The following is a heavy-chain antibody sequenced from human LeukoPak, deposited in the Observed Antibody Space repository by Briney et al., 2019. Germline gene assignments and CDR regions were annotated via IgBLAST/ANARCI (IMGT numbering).Heavy chain of an antibody. J-gene: IGHJ4*02. CDR2: INHSGST. D-gene: IGHD1-26*01. CDR1: GGSFSGYY. CDR3: ARASGSYANPHFDY. Sequence: SETLSLTCAVYGGSFSGYYWSWIRQPPGKGLEWIGEINHSGSTNYNPSLKSRVTISVDTSKNQFSLKPSSVTAADTAVYYCARASGSYANPHFDYWGQGTLVTVSS. V-gene: IGHV4-34*01.